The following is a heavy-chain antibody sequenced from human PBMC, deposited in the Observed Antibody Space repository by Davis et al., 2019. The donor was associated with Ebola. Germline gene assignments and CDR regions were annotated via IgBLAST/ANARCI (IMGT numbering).Heavy chain of an antibody. D-gene: IGHD6-6*01. CDR3: AKDTSSSVYYDGMDV. V-gene: IGHV5-51*01. Sequence: GESLKISCKTSGYRFTSYWIGWVRQMPGKGLEWMGFVYPGDSDTRYSPSFEGQVTISADKSISTAYLQWSSLKASDSAIYYCAKDTSSSVYYDGMDVWGQGTTVTASS. CDR2: VYPGDSDT. J-gene: IGHJ6*02. CDR1: GYRFTSYW.